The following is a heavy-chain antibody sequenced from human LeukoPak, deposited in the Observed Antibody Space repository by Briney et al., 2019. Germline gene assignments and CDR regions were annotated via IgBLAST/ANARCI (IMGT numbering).Heavy chain of an antibody. CDR2: MNPNSGNT. Sequence: ASVTVSCRASGYTFTSCDINWVRQATGQGLEWMGWMNPNSGNTGYGQSFQGRITMTRDISIGTAYMELSNLTSEDTAIYYCTRGSSGRRDNWGQGTLVTVSA. CDR3: TRGSSGRRDN. V-gene: IGHV1-8*01. D-gene: IGHD6-19*01. J-gene: IGHJ4*02. CDR1: GYTFTSCD.